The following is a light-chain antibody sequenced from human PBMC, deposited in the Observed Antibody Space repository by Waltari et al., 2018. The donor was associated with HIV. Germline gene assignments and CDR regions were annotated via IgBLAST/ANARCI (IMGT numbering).Light chain of an antibody. J-gene: IGLJ2*01. CDR2: DTT. CDR3: LLFFGATRI. CDR1: EGAVTSKHY. V-gene: IGLV7-46*01. Sequence: QAAVTQEPSLTVSPGGTVILTCGSGEGAVTSKHYPYWFQQKPGQAPTTLSYDTTQRHLWTPARFSGFLLGDKAVLTLSGALSEDEAVYYCLLFFGATRIFGGGTMVTV.